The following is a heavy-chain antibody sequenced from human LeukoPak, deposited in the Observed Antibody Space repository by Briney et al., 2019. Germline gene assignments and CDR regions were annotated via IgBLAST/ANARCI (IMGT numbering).Heavy chain of an antibody. CDR2: IHPADSDT. V-gene: IGHV5-51*01. Sequence: GQSLKISCKDSGYSSTTYWIAWVRQMPGRGLEWMGIIHPADSDTRYSPSFQGQVTLSADKSISTAYLQWSSLKASDTAIYYCARLWGSCFDSWGQGTPVTVST. CDR1: GYSSTTYW. CDR3: ARLWGSCFDS. J-gene: IGHJ4*02. D-gene: IGHD3-16*01.